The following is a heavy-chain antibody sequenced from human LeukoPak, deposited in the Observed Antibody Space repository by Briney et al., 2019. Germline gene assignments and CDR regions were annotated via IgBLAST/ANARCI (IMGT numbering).Heavy chain of an antibody. V-gene: IGHV3-23*01. CDR3: AKVIYYYDSSGYRRPSWFDP. J-gene: IGHJ5*02. Sequence: SGGSLRLSCAASGFTFSSYAMSWVRQAPGKGLEWVSGLSRSGGSTYYADSVKGRFTISRDNSKNTLYLQMNSLRAEDTAVYYCAKVIYYYDSSGYRRPSWFDPWGQGTLVTVSS. D-gene: IGHD3-22*01. CDR1: GFTFSSYA. CDR2: LSRSGGST.